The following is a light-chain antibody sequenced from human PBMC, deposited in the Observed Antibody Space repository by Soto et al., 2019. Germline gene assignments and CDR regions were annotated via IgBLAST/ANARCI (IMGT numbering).Light chain of an antibody. CDR2: SND. J-gene: IGLJ3*02. CDR1: SSNIGSNT. V-gene: IGLV1-44*01. CDR3: AAWDDSLNGPV. Sequence: QSVLTQPPSASGTPGQRVTISCSGSSSNIGSNTVNWFQQLPGTAPKLLIYSNDQRLSGVPDRFSGSKSGTSASLAISGLQSEDEADYYCAAWDDSLNGPVFGGGTKVTV.